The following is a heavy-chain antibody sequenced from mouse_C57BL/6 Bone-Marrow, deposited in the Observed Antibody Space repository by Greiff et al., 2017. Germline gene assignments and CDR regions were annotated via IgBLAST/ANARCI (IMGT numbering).Heavy chain of an antibody. CDR2: INPSSGYT. D-gene: IGHD1-1*01. Sequence: VKVVESGAELAKPGASVKLSCKASGYTFTSYWMHRVKQRPGQGLEWIGYINPSSGYTKYNQKFKDKATLTADKSSSTAYMQLSRLTYEDSAVYYCARETVVATEDYWGQGTTLTVSS. CDR3: ARETVVATEDY. V-gene: IGHV1-7*01. CDR1: GYTFTSYW. J-gene: IGHJ2*01.